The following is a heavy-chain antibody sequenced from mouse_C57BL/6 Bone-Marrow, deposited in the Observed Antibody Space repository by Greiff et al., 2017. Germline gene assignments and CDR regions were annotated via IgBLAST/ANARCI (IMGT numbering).Heavy chain of an antibody. V-gene: IGHV1-82*01. D-gene: IGHD1-1*01. CDR1: GYAFSSSW. Sequence: VMLVESGPELVKPGASVKISCKASGYAFSSSWMNWVKQRPGKGLEWIGRIYPGDGDTNYNGKFKGKATLTADKSSSTAYMQLSSLTSEDSAVYFCARYDYGSSYDYAMDYWGQGTSVTVSS. CDR2: IYPGDGDT. J-gene: IGHJ4*01. CDR3: ARYDYGSSYDYAMDY.